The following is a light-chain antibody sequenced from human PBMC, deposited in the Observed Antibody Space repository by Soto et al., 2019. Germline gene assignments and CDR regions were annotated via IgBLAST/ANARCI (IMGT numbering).Light chain of an antibody. CDR3: QSYDSSLSGRGYV. CDR2: GNS. V-gene: IGLV1-40*01. J-gene: IGLJ1*01. CDR1: SSNIGAGYD. Sequence: QSVLTQPPSVSGAPGQRVTISCTGSSSNIGAGYDVHWYQQLPGTAPKLLIYGNSNRPSGVPDRFSGSKSGTSASLAITGLQAEDEADYYCQSYDSSLSGRGYVFRTGTKVTVL.